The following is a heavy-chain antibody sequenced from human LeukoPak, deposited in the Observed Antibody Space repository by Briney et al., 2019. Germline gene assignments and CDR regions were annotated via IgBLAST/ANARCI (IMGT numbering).Heavy chain of an antibody. D-gene: IGHD1-26*01. CDR1: GFTFSSYA. J-gene: IGHJ6*03. CDR3: AKSSGSVRHFYYYYMDV. Sequence: GSLRLSCAASGFTFSSYAMHWVRQAPGKGLEYVSAISSNGGSTYYANSVKGRFTISRDNSKNTLYLQMGSLRAEDMAVYYCAKSSGSVRHFYYYYMDVWGKGTTVTVSS. V-gene: IGHV3-64*01. CDR2: ISSNGGST.